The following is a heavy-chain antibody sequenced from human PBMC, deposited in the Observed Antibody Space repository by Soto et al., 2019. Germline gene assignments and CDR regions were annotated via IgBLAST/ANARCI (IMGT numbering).Heavy chain of an antibody. Sequence: QVTVKESGPVLVKPTETLTLTCTVSGFSLSNAGLGVSWIRQPPGKALEWLAHIFSNDEKFYSTSLKSRLTISTDTSKSQLVLTMTSMDPVDTATYYCASTYSTSWYWFDPWGQGTLVTVSS. CDR2: IFSNDEK. J-gene: IGHJ5*02. CDR1: GFSLSNAGLG. V-gene: IGHV2-26*04. D-gene: IGHD6-13*01. CDR3: ASTYSTSWYWFDP.